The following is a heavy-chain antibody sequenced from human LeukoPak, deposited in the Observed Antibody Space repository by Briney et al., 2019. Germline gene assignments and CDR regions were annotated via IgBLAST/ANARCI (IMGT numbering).Heavy chain of an antibody. CDR2: INHSGST. D-gene: IGHD3-10*01. CDR3: ARGGGQLLWFGELLFDY. CDR1: GGSLSGYY. Sequence: SETLSLTCAVYGGSLSGYYWSWIRQPPGKGLEWIGEINHSGSTNYNPSLKSRVTISVDTSKNQFSLKLSSVTAADTAVYYCARGGGQLLWFGELLFDYWGQGTLVTVSS. V-gene: IGHV4-34*01. J-gene: IGHJ4*02.